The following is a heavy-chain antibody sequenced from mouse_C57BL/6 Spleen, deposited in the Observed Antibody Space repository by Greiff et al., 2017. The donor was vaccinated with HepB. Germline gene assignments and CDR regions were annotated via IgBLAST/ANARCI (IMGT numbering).Heavy chain of an antibody. Sequence: QVQLQQPGAELVKPGASVKMSCKASGYTFTSYWITWVKQRPGQGLEWIGDIYPGSGSTNYNEKFKSKATLTVDTSSSTAYMQLSSLTSEDSAVYYCARSTYSNYKGYAMDDWGQGTSVTVSS. J-gene: IGHJ4*01. CDR3: ARSTYSNYKGYAMDD. D-gene: IGHD2-5*01. CDR2: IYPGSGST. V-gene: IGHV1-55*01. CDR1: GYTFTSYW.